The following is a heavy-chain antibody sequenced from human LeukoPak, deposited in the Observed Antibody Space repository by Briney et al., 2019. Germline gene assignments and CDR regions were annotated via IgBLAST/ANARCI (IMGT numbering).Heavy chain of an antibody. CDR3: ARLAYCGGDCYFDFDY. D-gene: IGHD2-21*02. CDR2: ISGSGGST. Sequence: GGSLRLSCAASGFTFSSYAMSWVRQAPGKGLEWVSAISGSGGSTYYADSVKGRFTISRDNSKNTLYLQMNSLRAEDTAVYYCARLAYCGGDCYFDFDYWGQGTLVTVSS. CDR1: GFTFSSYA. V-gene: IGHV3-23*01. J-gene: IGHJ4*02.